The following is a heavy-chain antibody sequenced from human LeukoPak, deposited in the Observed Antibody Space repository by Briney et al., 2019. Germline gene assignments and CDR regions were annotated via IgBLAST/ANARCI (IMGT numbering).Heavy chain of an antibody. V-gene: IGHV1-46*01. CDR2: INPSGGSI. J-gene: IGHJ3*02. D-gene: IGHD3-22*01. CDR1: GYIFTSYY. CDR3: ARGGNYYDSSRYYYEGDAFDI. Sequence: ASVKVSCKASGYIFTSYYMYWVRQAPGQGLEWMGIINPSGGSIRYAQKFQGRVTMTRDTSTSTVYMELSSLRSEDTAVYYCARGGNYYDSSRYYYEGDAFDIWGQGTMVTVSS.